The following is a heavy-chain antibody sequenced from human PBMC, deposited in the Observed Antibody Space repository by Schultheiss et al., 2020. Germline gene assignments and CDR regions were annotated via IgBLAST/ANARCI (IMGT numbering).Heavy chain of an antibody. Sequence: SETLSLTCAVYGGSFSGYYWSWIRQPPGKGLEWIGEINHSGSTNYNPSLKSRVTISVDTSKNQFSLKLSSVTAADTAVYYCAREYGGGYRYGFDYWGQGTLVTVSS. CDR1: GGSFSGYY. D-gene: IGHD5-18*01. CDR3: AREYGGGYRYGFDY. J-gene: IGHJ4*02. CDR2: INHSGST. V-gene: IGHV4-34*01.